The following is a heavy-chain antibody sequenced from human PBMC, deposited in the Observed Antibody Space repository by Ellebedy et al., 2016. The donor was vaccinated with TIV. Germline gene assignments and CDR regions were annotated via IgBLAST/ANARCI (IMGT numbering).Heavy chain of an antibody. J-gene: IGHJ6*02. CDR3: AVESGGASTYGMGV. CDR2: INHSGST. CDR1: GGSFSGYY. Sequence: SETLSLTCAVYGGSFSGYYWSWIRQPPGKGLEWIGEINHSGSTNYNPSLKSRVTVSVDTSKNQFSLKLSSVTAADTAVYYCAVESGGASTYGMGVWGQGTTVTVSS. V-gene: IGHV4-34*01. D-gene: IGHD2-15*01.